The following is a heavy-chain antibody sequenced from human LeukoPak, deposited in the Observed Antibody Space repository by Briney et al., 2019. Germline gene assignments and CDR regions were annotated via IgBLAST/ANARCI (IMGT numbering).Heavy chain of an antibody. CDR3: ARSPPGHSSSSLDY. V-gene: IGHV1-2*02. CDR2: INPSSGGT. D-gene: IGHD6-13*01. Sequence: ASVKVSCKASGYTFTGYYMHWVRQAPGQGLEWMGWINPSSGGTNYAQKFQGRVTMTRDTSISTAYMELSRLRSDDTAVYYCARSPPGHSSSSLDYWGQGTLVTVSS. CDR1: GYTFTGYY. J-gene: IGHJ4*02.